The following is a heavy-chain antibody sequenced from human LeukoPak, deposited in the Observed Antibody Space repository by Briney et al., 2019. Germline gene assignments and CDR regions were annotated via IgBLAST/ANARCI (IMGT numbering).Heavy chain of an antibody. CDR2: IIPIFGTA. J-gene: IGHJ6*02. Sequence: SVRVSCTASGGTFSIYAISWVRQAPGQGGEWVGGIIPIFGTANYAQKFQGRVTITTDESTSTAYMELRSLRSDDTAVYYCARDQYYDILSGYYYYGMDVWGQGTTVTVSS. V-gene: IGHV1-69*05. CDR3: ARDQYYDILSGYYYYGMDV. D-gene: IGHD3-9*01. CDR1: GGTFSIYA.